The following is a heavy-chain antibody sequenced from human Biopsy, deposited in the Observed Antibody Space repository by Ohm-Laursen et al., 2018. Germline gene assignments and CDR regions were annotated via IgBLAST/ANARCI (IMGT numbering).Heavy chain of an antibody. J-gene: IGHJ5*01. V-gene: IGHV3-23*01. CDR2: IDVSDYNT. Sequence: SLRLSCSASGFTFHTYAMNWVRQAPGKGLEWVAHIDVSDYNTYYADSVRGRFTISRDNSKQMVHLEINSLTADDTAVYCCVKQWGGYNFDSWGQGTLVTVSS. CDR3: VKQWGGYNFDS. D-gene: IGHD1-14*01. CDR1: GFTFHTYA.